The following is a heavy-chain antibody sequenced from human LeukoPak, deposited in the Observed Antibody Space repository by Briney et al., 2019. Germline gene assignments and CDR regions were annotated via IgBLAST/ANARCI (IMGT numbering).Heavy chain of an antibody. CDR1: GFTFSSYS. CDR2: ISSSSSTI. V-gene: IGHV3-48*04. Sequence: GGSLRLSCAASGFTFSSYSMNWVRQAPGKGLEWVSYISSSSSTIYYADSVKGRFTISRDNAKNSLYLQMNSLRAEDTAVYYCAKVKGSGSYYLNDAFDIWGQGTMVTVSS. J-gene: IGHJ3*02. D-gene: IGHD3-10*01. CDR3: AKVKGSGSYYLNDAFDI.